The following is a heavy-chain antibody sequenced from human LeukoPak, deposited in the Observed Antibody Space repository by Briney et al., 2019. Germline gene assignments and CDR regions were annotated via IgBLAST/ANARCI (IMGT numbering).Heavy chain of an antibody. CDR2: IRYDGAIK. CDR1: GFTFTTYG. CDR3: ATLRGDPVEY. V-gene: IGHV3-30*02. Sequence: PGGSLRLSCAASGFTFTTYGMHWVRQAPGKGLEWVAFIRYDGAIKHYADSVKGRFTISRDNSKNTLYLQMNSLRAEDTAVYYCATLRGDPVEYWGQGTLVTVSS. J-gene: IGHJ4*02. D-gene: IGHD2-21*02.